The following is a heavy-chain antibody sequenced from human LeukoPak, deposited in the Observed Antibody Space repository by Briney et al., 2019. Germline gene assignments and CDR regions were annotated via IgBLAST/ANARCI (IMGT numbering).Heavy chain of an antibody. V-gene: IGHV4-59*12. CDR1: GGSISSYY. J-gene: IGHJ5*02. CDR2: IYHSGST. CDR3: AREGNWFDP. Sequence: PSETLSLTCTVSGGSISSYYWSWIRQPPGKGLEWIGYIYHSGSTYYNPSLKSRVTISVDRSKNQFSLKLSSVTAADTAVYYCAREGNWFDPWGQGTLVTVSS.